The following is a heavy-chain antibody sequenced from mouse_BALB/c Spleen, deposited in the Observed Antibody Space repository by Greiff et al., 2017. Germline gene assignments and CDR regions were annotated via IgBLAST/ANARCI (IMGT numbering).Heavy chain of an antibody. V-gene: IGHV5-12-2*01. J-gene: IGHJ4*01. CDR1: GFTFSSYT. CDR3: ARQGSLYDGYYDYAMDY. D-gene: IGHD2-3*01. Sequence: EVQRVESGGGLVQPGGSLKLSCAASGFTFSSYTMSWVRQTPEKRLEWVAYISNGGGSTYYPDTVKGRFTISRDNAKNTLYLQMSSLKSEDTAMYYCARQGSLYDGYYDYAMDYWGQGTSVTVSS. CDR2: ISNGGGST.